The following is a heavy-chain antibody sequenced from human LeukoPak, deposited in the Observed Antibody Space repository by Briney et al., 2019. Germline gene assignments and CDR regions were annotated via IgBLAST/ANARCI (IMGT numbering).Heavy chain of an antibody. D-gene: IGHD6-13*01. CDR1: GFTFSSYG. Sequence: GGSLRLSCAASGFTFSSYGMHWVRQAPGKGLEWVAIISYDGSNKYYADSVKGRFTISRDNSKNTLYLQMDSLRVEDTAVYCCAKDLYFRSSWPLDYWGQGTLVTVSS. V-gene: IGHV3-30*18. CDR2: ISYDGSNK. CDR3: AKDLYFRSSWPLDY. J-gene: IGHJ4*02.